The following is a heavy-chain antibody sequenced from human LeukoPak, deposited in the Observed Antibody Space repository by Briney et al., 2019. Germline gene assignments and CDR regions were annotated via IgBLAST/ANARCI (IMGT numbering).Heavy chain of an antibody. Sequence: SETLSLTCTVSGGSISSYYWSWIRQPPGKGLEWIGYIYYSGSTNYNPSLKSRVTISVDTSKNQFSLKLSSVTAADTAVYYCARDESPDYDILTGYYPDYYYGMDVWGQGTTVTVSS. CDR1: GGSISSYY. V-gene: IGHV4-59*12. CDR3: ARDESPDYDILTGYYPDYYYGMDV. J-gene: IGHJ6*02. D-gene: IGHD3-9*01. CDR2: IYYSGST.